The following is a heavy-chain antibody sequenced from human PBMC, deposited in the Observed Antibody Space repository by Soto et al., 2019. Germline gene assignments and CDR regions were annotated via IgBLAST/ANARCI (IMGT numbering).Heavy chain of an antibody. J-gene: IGHJ3*02. V-gene: IGHV5-51*01. D-gene: IGHD6-13*01. Sequence: GESLKISCKGSGYNFANYWIGWVRQMPGKGLEWMGMIFPGDSDTKSSPSLQGKITMSVDKSDSSAYLQWRSLKASDTAMYYCAAGYTTGPDAFDIWGQGTMVTVSS. CDR3: AAGYTTGPDAFDI. CDR2: IFPGDSDT. CDR1: GYNFANYW.